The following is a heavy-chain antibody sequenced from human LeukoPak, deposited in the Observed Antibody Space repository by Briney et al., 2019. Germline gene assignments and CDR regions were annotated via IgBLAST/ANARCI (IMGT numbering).Heavy chain of an antibody. CDR1: GFTFSSYS. CDR3: AGIAAAGDAFDI. D-gene: IGHD6-13*01. Sequence: GGSLRLSCAASGFTFSSYSMNWVRQAPGKGLEWVSSINSSSSYIYYADSVKGRFTISRDNAKNSLYLQMNSLRAEDTAVYYCAGIAAAGDAFDIWGQGTMVTVSS. J-gene: IGHJ3*02. CDR2: INSSSSYI. V-gene: IGHV3-21*03.